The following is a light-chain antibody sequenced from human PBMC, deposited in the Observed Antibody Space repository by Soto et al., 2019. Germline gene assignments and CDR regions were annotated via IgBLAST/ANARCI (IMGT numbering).Light chain of an antibody. J-gene: IGKJ1*01. V-gene: IGKV3-20*01. Sequence: EIVLTQSPVTLSLSPGDRATLSCRASQSVSSSYLAWYQQKPGQAPRLLIYGASSRATGIPDRFSGSGSGTDFTLTISRLEPEDFAVYYCQQYGSSWTFGQGTKVDIK. CDR1: QSVSSSY. CDR3: QQYGSSWT. CDR2: GAS.